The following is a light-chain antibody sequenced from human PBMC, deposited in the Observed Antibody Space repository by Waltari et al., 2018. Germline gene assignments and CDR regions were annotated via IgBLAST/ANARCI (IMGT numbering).Light chain of an antibody. CDR2: YAN. J-gene: IGKJ4*02. Sequence: IQMSQSPSPLSASVRDRVTITCRASQGISSYLNWYQQKPGKAPKLLIYYANSLASGVPSRFSGSGSGTEFTLTISSLQPEDFATYYCQQGNSYPLTFGGGTKVEIK. V-gene: IGKV1-13*02. CDR3: QQGNSYPLT. CDR1: QGISSY.